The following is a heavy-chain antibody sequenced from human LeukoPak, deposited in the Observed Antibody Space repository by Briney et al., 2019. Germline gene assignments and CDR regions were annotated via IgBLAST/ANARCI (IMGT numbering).Heavy chain of an antibody. CDR1: GFTFSSYA. J-gene: IGHJ4*02. CDR2: ISGSGGST. Sequence: GGSLRLSCAASGFTFSSYAMSWVRQAPGKGLGWVSAISGSGGSTYYADSVEGRFTISRDNSKNTLYLQMNSLRAEDTAVYYCARDRASHCYRCNVDYWGQGTLVTVSS. D-gene: IGHD2-2*02. V-gene: IGHV3-23*01. CDR3: ARDRASHCYRCNVDY.